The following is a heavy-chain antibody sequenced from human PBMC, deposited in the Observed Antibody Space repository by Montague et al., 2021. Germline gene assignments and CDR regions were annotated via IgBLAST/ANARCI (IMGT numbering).Heavy chain of an antibody. Sequence: SLRLSCAASEFTFSSYWMTWVRQAPGKGLEWVANIKQDGSEKYYADSVKGRFTISRDNAKNTLYLQMNSLRVDDTAVYYCARSAFAAALDPWGQGTLVTVSS. CDR3: ARSAFAAALDP. CDR2: IKQDGSEK. D-gene: IGHD6-25*01. V-gene: IGHV3-7*01. CDR1: EFTFSSYW. J-gene: IGHJ5*02.